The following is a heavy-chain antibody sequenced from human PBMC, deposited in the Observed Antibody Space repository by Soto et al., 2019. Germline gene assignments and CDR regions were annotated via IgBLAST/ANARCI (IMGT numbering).Heavy chain of an antibody. V-gene: IGHV1-8*01. CDR1: GYTFTSYD. J-gene: IGHJ6*02. D-gene: IGHD6-13*01. CDR3: ARGRVAAAGTAYYYGMDV. CDR2: MNPNSGNT. Sequence: QVQLVQSGAEVKKPGASVKVSCKASGYTFTSYDINWVRQATGQGLEWMGWMNPNSGNTGYAQKFQGRVTMTRNTSISTAYMELSSLSSEDTAVYYCARGRVAAAGTAYYYGMDVWGQGTTVTVSS.